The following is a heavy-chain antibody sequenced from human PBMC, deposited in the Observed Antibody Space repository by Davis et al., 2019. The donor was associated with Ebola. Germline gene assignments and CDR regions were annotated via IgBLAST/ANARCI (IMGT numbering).Heavy chain of an antibody. J-gene: IGHJ4*02. D-gene: IGHD5-18*01. CDR2: FDPEDGET. V-gene: IGHV1-24*01. CDR1: GYTLTDLS. Sequence: ASVKVSCKVSGYTLTDLSMHWVRQAPGKGLEWMGGFDPEDGETIYAQKFQGRVTMTEDTSTDTAYMELSSLRSEDTAVYYCATRYSYGHGTVDYWGQGTLVTVSS. CDR3: ATRYSYGHGTVDY.